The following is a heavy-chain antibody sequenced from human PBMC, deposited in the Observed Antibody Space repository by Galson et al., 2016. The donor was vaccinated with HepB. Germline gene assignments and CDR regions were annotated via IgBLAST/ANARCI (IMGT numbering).Heavy chain of an antibody. CDR1: GFTFSRYE. Sequence: SLRLSCAASGFTFSRYEMNWVRQAPGKGLEWVSYISSSGTTIYYADSVKGRFTISRDNAKNSLYLQMNSLRAEDTAVYYCARQYWGGPSDYWGQGTLVTVSS. V-gene: IGHV3-48*03. CDR2: ISSSGTTI. J-gene: IGHJ4*02. CDR3: ARQYWGGPSDY. D-gene: IGHD2/OR15-2a*01.